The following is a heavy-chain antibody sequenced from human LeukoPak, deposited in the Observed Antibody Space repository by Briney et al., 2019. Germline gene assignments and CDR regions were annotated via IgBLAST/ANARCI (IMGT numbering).Heavy chain of an antibody. D-gene: IGHD7-27*01. CDR3: AKTNWGSDYFDY. V-gene: IGHV3-23*01. J-gene: IGHJ4*02. CDR2: ISGSGGST. CDR1: GFTFSSYA. Sequence: GGSLRLSCVVSGFTFSSYAMSWVRQAPGKGLEWVSAISGSGGSTYYADSVKGRFTISRDNSKNTLYLQMNSLRAEDTAVYYCAKTNWGSDYFDYWGQGTLVTVSS.